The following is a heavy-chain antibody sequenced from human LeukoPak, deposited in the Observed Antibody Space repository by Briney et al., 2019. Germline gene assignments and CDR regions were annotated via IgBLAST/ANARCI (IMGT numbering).Heavy chain of an antibody. CDR2: IKQDGSEK. V-gene: IGHV3-7*01. CDR1: GFTFSSYW. Sequence: PGGSLRLSCAASGFTFSSYWMSWVRQAPGKGLEWVANIKQDGSEKYYVDSVKGRFTISRDNAKNSLYLQTNSLRAEDTAVYYCARDGEYYYYYGMDVWGQGTTVTVSS. CDR3: ARDGEYYYYYGMDV. J-gene: IGHJ6*02. D-gene: IGHD6-6*01.